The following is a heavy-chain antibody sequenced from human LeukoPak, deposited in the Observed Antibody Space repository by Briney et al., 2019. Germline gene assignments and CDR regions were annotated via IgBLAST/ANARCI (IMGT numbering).Heavy chain of an antibody. Sequence: PSETLSLTCTVSGGSISSYYWSWIRQPPGKGLEWIGYIYYSGSTNYNPSLKSRVTISVDKSKNQFSLKLSSVTAADTAVYYCARDPRGTGTIDYWGQGTLVTVSS. CDR3: ARDPRGTGTIDY. D-gene: IGHD1-1*01. CDR2: IYYSGST. J-gene: IGHJ4*02. CDR1: GGSISSYY. V-gene: IGHV4-59*12.